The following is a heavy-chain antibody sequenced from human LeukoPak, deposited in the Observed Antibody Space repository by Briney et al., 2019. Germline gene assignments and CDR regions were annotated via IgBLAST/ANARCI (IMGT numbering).Heavy chain of an antibody. CDR1: RYTFTRYV. V-gene: IGHV1-18*01. CDR3: ARDQIAAAGFDYCYYMDV. D-gene: IGHD6-13*01. Sequence: ASVKVSCKASRYTFTRYVISTGRQAPGQGLECMGGISAYNGNTKYAQKLQGRVTITTDTSTSTAYMELRSLRSDDTAVYYCARDQIAAAGFDYCYYMDVWGKGTTVTVSS. J-gene: IGHJ6*03. CDR2: ISAYNGNT.